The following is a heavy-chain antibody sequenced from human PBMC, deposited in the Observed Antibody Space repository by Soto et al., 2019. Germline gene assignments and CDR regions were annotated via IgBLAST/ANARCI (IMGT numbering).Heavy chain of an antibody. CDR3: ARQPRGPGYGERGLYFDH. J-gene: IGHJ4*02. V-gene: IGHV4-39*01. Sequence: PSETLSLTCTVSGGSISSSSYYRGWIRQPPGKGLEWIGSVYCSGSTHDNPSLQSRVTISVDTSRNQFSLNLISVTAADTAVYFCARQPRGPGYGERGLYFDHWGQGTLVTVSS. CDR2: VYCSGST. D-gene: IGHD3-16*01. CDR1: GGSISSSSYY.